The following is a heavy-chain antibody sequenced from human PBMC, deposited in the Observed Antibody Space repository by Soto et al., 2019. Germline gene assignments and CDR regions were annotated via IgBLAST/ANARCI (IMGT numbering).Heavy chain of an antibody. D-gene: IGHD5-18*01. CDR1: GHTFTGYY. CDR2: INPNSGGT. CDR3: ATDLRIQLWPPGY. V-gene: IGHV1-2*02. Sequence: GASVKVSSKASGHTFTGYYMHCVRQAHGQGLEWMGLINPNSGGTNYAQKLQGRVTMTRDTSISTAYMELSRRRSADTALYYCATDLRIQLWPPGYWGQGTRVTVSS. J-gene: IGHJ4*02.